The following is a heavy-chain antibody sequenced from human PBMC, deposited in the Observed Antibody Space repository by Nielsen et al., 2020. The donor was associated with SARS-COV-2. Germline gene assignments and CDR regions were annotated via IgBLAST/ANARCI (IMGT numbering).Heavy chain of an antibody. CDR2: IYYSGST. V-gene: IGHV4-39*07. J-gene: IGHJ2*01. CDR3: AGGSRVLGWHFDL. CDR1: GGSISSSSYY. Sequence: SETLSLTCTVSGGSISSSSYYWGWIRQPPGKGLEWIGSIYYSGSTNYNPSLKSRVTISVDTSRKQFSLKLSSVTAADTAVYYCAGGSRVLGWHFDLWGRGTLVTVSS. D-gene: IGHD5-24*01.